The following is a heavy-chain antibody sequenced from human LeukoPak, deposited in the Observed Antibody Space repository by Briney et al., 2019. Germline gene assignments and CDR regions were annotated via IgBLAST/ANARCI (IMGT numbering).Heavy chain of an antibody. J-gene: IGHJ4*02. CDR3: ARGGWSGIDFDY. CDR2: IHHSGRT. Sequence: SETLSLNCSVCGGSLSGFYWSWIRQAPGKGLEWIGEIHHSGRTSHNPSLKSRVTMSVDTSKSQFSLKLSSMTPADTAVYYCARGGWSGIDFDYWGQGTLVTVSS. V-gene: IGHV4-34*01. D-gene: IGHD1-14*01. CDR1: GGSLSGFY.